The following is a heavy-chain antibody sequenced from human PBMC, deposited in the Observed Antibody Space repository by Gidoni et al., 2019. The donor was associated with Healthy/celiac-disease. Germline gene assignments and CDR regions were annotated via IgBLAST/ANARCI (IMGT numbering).Heavy chain of an antibody. CDR3: ARDVEASIAARGPKYYYGMDV. CDR2: IYSGGST. CDR1: GSTVSSNY. Sequence: EVQLVEPGGGLIQPGGSLRLSCEAPGSTVSSNYMSWVRQAPGKGLEWVSVIYSGGSTYYADSVKGRFTISRDNSKNTLYLQMNSLRAEDTAVYYCARDVEASIAARGPKYYYGMDVWGQGTTVTVSS. V-gene: IGHV3-53*01. D-gene: IGHD6-6*01. J-gene: IGHJ6*02.